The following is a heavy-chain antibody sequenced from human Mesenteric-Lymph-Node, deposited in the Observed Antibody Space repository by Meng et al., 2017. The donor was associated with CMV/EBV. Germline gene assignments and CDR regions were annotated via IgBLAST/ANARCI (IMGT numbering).Heavy chain of an antibody. CDR3: ARAQDLDSYDFLRRAFDI. D-gene: IGHD3-3*01. V-gene: IGHV4-59*01. Sequence: SETLSLTCTVSGGSLSSYYWTWIRQSPGKGLEWIGYISYSGSVNSNPSLKGRVTISVDTSKNQVFLNLRSVTAADTAVYYCARAQDLDSYDFLRRAFDIWGQGTKVTVSS. J-gene: IGHJ3*02. CDR1: GGSLSSYY. CDR2: ISYSGSV.